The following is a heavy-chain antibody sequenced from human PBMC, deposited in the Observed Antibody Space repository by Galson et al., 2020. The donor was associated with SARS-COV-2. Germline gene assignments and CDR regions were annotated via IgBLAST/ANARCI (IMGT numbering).Heavy chain of an antibody. Sequence: SETLSLTCTFSGGSISSYYWSWIRQPPGKGLEWIGYIYYSGSTNYNPSLKSRVTISVDTTKNQFSLKLSSVTAADTAVYYCARVGGASWFGELLYDNWFDPGGQGTLGTVSS. CDR3: ARVGGASWFGELLYDNWFDP. CDR2: IYYSGST. V-gene: IGHV4-59*01. J-gene: IGHJ5*02. CDR1: GGSISSYY. D-gene: IGHD3-10*01.